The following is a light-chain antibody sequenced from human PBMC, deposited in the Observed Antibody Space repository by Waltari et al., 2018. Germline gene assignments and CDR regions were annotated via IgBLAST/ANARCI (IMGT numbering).Light chain of an antibody. V-gene: IGKV3-20*01. CDR2: GTS. CDR1: QGLNNIY. Sequence: EVVLTPSPGTLSLSPGQRATLSCRASQGLNNIYLAWYQKKPAQAPRLLIYGTSSRATGIPDRFSGSGSGTDFTLTISGLEPEDFAVYYCQQYGSPPYNFGQGTKLEIK. J-gene: IGKJ2*01. CDR3: QQYGSPPYN.